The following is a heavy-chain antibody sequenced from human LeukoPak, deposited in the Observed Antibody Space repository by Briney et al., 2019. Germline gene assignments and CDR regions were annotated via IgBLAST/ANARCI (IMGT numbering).Heavy chain of an antibody. J-gene: IGHJ3*02. V-gene: IGHV3-30*02. CDR1: GFTFSNYG. CDR2: IWSGGSNR. D-gene: IGHD3-10*01. Sequence: PGGSLRLSCAASGFTFSNYGMHWVRQAPGKGLEWVAVIWSGGSNRFYADSVRGRFTFSRDDSRNMLYLQMNSLRAEDTAMYYCVKESGPFGAFDIWGQGTMVSVSS. CDR3: VKESGPFGAFDI.